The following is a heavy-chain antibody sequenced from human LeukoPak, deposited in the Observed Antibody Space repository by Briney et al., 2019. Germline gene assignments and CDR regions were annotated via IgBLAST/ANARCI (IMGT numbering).Heavy chain of an antibody. CDR2: INHGGST. CDR1: GFTVSSNY. Sequence: GSLRLSCAASGFTVSSNYMSWVRQPPGKGLEGIGEINHGGSTSYNPSLKSRVTISVDTSKNQFSLRLSSVTAADTAMYYCARPGLAYCGADCYSTEGYYFDYWSQGTLVTVSS. V-gene: IGHV4-34*01. CDR3: ARPGLAYCGADCYSTEGYYFDY. D-gene: IGHD2-21*01. J-gene: IGHJ4*02.